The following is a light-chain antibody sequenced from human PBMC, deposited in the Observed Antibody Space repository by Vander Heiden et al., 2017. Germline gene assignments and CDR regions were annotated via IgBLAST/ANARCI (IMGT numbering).Light chain of an antibody. CDR3: TSRDASGNHWV. CDR2: GKN. Sequence: SSGLTQDPAVSVALGQTVRITCQGDRLRTYYASWYQQKPGQAPILVMFGKNNRPSGIPDRFSGCSSGSTTSLTITGAQAEDEGDYYCTSRDASGNHWVFGGGTSLTVL. J-gene: IGLJ3*02. V-gene: IGLV3-19*01. CDR1: RLRTYY.